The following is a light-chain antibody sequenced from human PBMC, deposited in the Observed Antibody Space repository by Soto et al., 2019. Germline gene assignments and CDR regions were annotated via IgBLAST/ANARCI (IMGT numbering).Light chain of an antibody. CDR1: QSVSSY. V-gene: IGKV3-11*01. Sequence: ELVWRQYEGTRVVSGGGVYTGCCMTSQSVSSYLAWYQQKPVQSPSLLIYDASTRATGIPARFSGSGSGTDLTLTIRRPGPDDFAVYPCQQHSNSPRVTGGQGTRLEIK. CDR3: QQHSNSPRVT. J-gene: IGKJ5*01. CDR2: DAS.